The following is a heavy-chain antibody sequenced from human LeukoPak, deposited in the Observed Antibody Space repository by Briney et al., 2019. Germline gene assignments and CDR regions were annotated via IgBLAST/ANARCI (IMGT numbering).Heavy chain of an antibody. CDR3: DNNRNVYSSYYLDF. Sequence: GGSLRLSCAASGFTFNNYEMSWVRQDPGKGLEGFSYISSSGGTKYYADSVKGRFTISRDNSKNTLYLQMNSLRAADTAVYYRDNNRNVYSSYYLDFWGQGTPVTVSS. CDR1: GFTFNNYE. V-gene: IGHV3-48*03. D-gene: IGHD5/OR15-5a*01. J-gene: IGHJ4*02. CDR2: ISSSGGTK.